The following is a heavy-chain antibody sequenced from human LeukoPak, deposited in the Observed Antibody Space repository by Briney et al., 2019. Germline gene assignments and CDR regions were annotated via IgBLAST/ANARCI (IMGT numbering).Heavy chain of an antibody. V-gene: IGHV1-18*04. J-gene: IGHJ4*02. CDR3: ARDIISGERRLMHY. CDR2: ISAYNGNT. Sequence: GASVKVSCKASGYTFTGYYIHWVRQAPGQGLEWMGWISAYNGNTNYAQKLQGRVTMTTDTSTSTAYMELRSLRSDDTAVYYCARDIISGERRLMHYWGQGTLVTVSS. CDR1: GYTFTGYY. D-gene: IGHD1-1*01.